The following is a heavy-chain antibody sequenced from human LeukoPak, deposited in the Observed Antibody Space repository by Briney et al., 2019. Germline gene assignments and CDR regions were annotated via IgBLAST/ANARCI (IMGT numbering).Heavy chain of an antibody. CDR1: GLSVSSNY. CDR2: LFTSGTT. Sequence: GGSLRLSCAVSGLSVSSNYMSWLRQAPGKGPEWVSVLFTSGTTDYADSVKGRFSISRDNSKNTLYLQMNSLRAEDTAIYYCARDFDILTGPFDYWGQGTLVTVSS. D-gene: IGHD3-9*01. V-gene: IGHV3-66*01. J-gene: IGHJ4*02. CDR3: ARDFDILTGPFDY.